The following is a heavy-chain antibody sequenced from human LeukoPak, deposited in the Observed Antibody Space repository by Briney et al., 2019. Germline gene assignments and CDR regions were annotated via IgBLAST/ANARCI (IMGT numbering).Heavy chain of an antibody. CDR3: ARGHGDYENYFDS. D-gene: IGHD4-17*01. J-gene: IGHJ4*02. Sequence: GRSLRLSCAASGFTFSSYAMHWVRQAPGKGLEWVSYISSSGSTIYYADSVKGRFTISRDNAKNSLYLQTNSLRAEDTAVYYCARGHGDYENYFDSWGQGTLVTVSS. V-gene: IGHV3-48*04. CDR2: ISSSGSTI. CDR1: GFTFSSYA.